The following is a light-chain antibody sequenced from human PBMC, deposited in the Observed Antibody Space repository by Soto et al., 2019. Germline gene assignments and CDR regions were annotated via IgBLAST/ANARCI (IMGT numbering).Light chain of an antibody. CDR2: DVS. J-gene: IGLJ2*01. Sequence: QSALTQPASVSGSPGQSITISCTGTSSDVGGYNYVSWYQQHTGKAPKLMSYDVSNRPSGVSNRFSGSKSGNTASLTISGLQAEAEAYYYCSSYTSSSTPVVFGGGTKLTV. CDR1: SSDVGGYNY. V-gene: IGLV2-14*01. CDR3: SSYTSSSTPVV.